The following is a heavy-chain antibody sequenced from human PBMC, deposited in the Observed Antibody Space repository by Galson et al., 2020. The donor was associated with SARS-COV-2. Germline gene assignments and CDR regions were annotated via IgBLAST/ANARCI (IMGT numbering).Heavy chain of an antibody. V-gene: IGHV3-7*01. CDR3: ASAGSRSYGSSWSCGY. CDR1: GFTFSSYW. D-gene: IGHD6-13*01. Sequence: GGSLRLSCAASGFTFSSYWMSWVRQAPGKGLEWVANIKQEGSEKYYVDSVKGRFTISRDNAKNSLYLQMSSLRAEDTAVYYCASAGSRSYGSSWSCGYWGQGTLVTVSS. J-gene: IGHJ4*02. CDR2: IKQEGSEK.